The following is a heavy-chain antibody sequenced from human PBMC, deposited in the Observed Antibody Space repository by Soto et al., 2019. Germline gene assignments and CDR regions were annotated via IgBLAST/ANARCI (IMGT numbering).Heavy chain of an antibody. V-gene: IGHV3-30*18. D-gene: IGHD2-8*01. CDR2: ISYDRSDK. J-gene: IGHJ4*02. CDR1: GFTFSSDG. Sequence: QVQLVESGGGVVQPGRSLRLSCADSGFTFSSDGMHWVRQPPGKWLEWVAVISYDRSDKYYADSAKGRFTISRDNSKNTVFLQMNSLRPEDTALYYCAKPNGADIPFDSWGQGTLVTVSS. CDR3: AKPNGADIPFDS.